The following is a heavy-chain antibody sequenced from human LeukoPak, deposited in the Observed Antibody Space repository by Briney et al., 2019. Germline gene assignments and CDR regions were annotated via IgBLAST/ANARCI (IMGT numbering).Heavy chain of an antibody. D-gene: IGHD3-9*01. Sequence: GGSLRLSCAASGFTFSNAWMSWVRQAPGKGLEWGGRIKSKIDGGTTDYTAPVQGRFTISRDDSKNTLYLQMNSLKTEDTAVYYCTRDYDILTGYYKGAFDIWGQGTMVTVSS. J-gene: IGHJ3*02. CDR3: TRDYDILTGYYKGAFDI. CDR2: IKSKIDGGTT. V-gene: IGHV3-15*01. CDR1: GFTFSNAW.